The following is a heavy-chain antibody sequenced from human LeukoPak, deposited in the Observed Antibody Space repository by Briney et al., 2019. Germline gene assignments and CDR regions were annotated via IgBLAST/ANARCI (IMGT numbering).Heavy chain of an antibody. CDR2: INPNSGGT. J-gene: IGHJ5*02. CDR1: GYTFTGYY. Sequence: ASVKVSCKASGYTFTGYYMHWVRQAPGQGLEWMGWINPNSGGTNYAQKFQGRVTMTRDTSISTAYMELSRLRSDDTAVYYCARDEYYYDSRPFDPWGQGTLVTVSS. D-gene: IGHD3-22*01. CDR3: ARDEYYYDSRPFDP. V-gene: IGHV1-2*02.